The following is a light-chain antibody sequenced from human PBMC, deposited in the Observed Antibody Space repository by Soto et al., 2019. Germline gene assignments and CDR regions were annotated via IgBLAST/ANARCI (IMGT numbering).Light chain of an antibody. Sequence: QSVLTQPPSASGTPGQRVSISCSGGTSDIGSNTANWYQHLPGTAPRLLIYRNNQRPSGVPDRFSGSKSGTAASLAISGLHSEDEADYFCAAWDDTVSVYVFGSGTKVTVL. CDR3: AAWDDTVSVYV. CDR1: TSDIGSNT. V-gene: IGLV1-44*01. CDR2: RNN. J-gene: IGLJ1*01.